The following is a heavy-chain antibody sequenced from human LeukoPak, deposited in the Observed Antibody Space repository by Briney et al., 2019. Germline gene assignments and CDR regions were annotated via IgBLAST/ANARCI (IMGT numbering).Heavy chain of an antibody. Sequence: SETLSLTCIVSGYSISSVYYWGWIRQPPGKGLEWIGSIYHSGSTYYNPSLESRVTISVDTSKNQFSLKLSSVTAADTAVYYCARTLGDSGYAFDYWGQGTLVTVSS. CDR1: GYSISSVYY. CDR2: IYHSGST. J-gene: IGHJ4*02. D-gene: IGHD5-12*01. CDR3: ARTLGDSGYAFDY. V-gene: IGHV4-38-2*02.